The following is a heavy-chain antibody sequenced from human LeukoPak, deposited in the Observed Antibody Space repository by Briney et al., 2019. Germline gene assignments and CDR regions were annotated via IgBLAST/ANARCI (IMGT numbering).Heavy chain of an antibody. V-gene: IGHV3-21*01. CDR1: GFTLSNYD. CDR3: ARADCSSSTCYLRRSWFAP. CDR2: ISTSSRYI. Sequence: PGGSLSLSCAASGFTLSNYDMNWVRQAPGKGLEWVSSISTSSRYIYYKDSVRGRFTISRDDAKNSLYLEMNSLRAEDTAVYYCARADCSSSTCYLRRSWFAPWGEGTLVTVSS. J-gene: IGHJ5*02. D-gene: IGHD2-2*01.